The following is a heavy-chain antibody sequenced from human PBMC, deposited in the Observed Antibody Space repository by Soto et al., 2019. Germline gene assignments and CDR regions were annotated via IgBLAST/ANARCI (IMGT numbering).Heavy chain of an antibody. J-gene: IGHJ4*02. V-gene: IGHV1-2*04. CDR2: INPNSGGT. CDR3: ARASEYYFDSSGYYYDDHSFYDY. Sequence: GASVKVSCKASGYTFTGYYMHWVRQAPGQGLEWMGWINPNSGGTNYAQKFQGWVTMTRDTSISTAYMELSRLRSDDTAVYYCARASEYYFDSSGYYYDDHSFYDYWGQGTLVTVSS. D-gene: IGHD3-22*01. CDR1: GYTFTGYY.